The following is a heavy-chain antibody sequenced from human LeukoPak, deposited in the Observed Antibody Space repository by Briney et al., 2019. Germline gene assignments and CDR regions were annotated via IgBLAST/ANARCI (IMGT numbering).Heavy chain of an antibody. J-gene: IGHJ6*02. V-gene: IGHV4-59*01. CDR1: GGSISSYY. Sequence: SETLSLTCTVSGGSISSYYWSWIRQPPGKGLEWIWYIYYSGSTNYNPSLKSRVTISVDTSKNQFSLKLSSVTAADTAVYYCARDPLHYGDYGSYYYSMGVWGQGTTVTVSS. CDR3: ARDPLHYGDYGSYYYSMGV. D-gene: IGHD4-17*01. CDR2: IYYSGST.